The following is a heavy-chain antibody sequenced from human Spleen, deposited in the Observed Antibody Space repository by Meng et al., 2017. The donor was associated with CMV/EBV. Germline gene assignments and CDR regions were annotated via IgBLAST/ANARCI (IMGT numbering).Heavy chain of an antibody. CDR1: GFTFSSYA. Sequence: GESLKISCAASGFTFSSYAMSWVRQAPGKGLEWVSAISGSGGSTYYADSVKGRFTISRDNSKNTLYLQMNSLRAEDTAVYYCAKDLSGVPAAIWALPHYYYYYGMDVWGQGTTVTVSS. D-gene: IGHD2-2*02. CDR2: ISGSGGST. V-gene: IGHV3-23*01. CDR3: AKDLSGVPAAIWALPHYYYYYGMDV. J-gene: IGHJ6*02.